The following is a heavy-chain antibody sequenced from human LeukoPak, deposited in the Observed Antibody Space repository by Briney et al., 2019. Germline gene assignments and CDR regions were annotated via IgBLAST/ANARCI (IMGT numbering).Heavy chain of an antibody. CDR2: ISSSSSTI. Sequence: GGSLRLSCAASGLTFSSYSMNWVRQAPGKGLEWVSYISSSSSTIYYADSVKGRFTISRDNAKNSLYLQMNSLRAEDTAVYYCAREYCSSTSCYVSLPPREAFDIWGQGTMVTVSS. CDR3: AREYCSSTSCYVSLPPREAFDI. V-gene: IGHV3-48*01. CDR1: GLTFSSYS. D-gene: IGHD2-2*01. J-gene: IGHJ3*02.